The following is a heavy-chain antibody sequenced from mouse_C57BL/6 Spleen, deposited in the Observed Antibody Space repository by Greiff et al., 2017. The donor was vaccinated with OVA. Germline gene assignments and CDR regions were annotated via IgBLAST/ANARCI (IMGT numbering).Heavy chain of an antibody. CDR3: ARDYDGSSYGYFEV. Sequence: EVQLQQSGPELVKPGASVKISCKASGYTFTDYYMNWVKQSHGKSLEWIGDINPNNGGTSYNQKFKGKATLTVDKSSSTAYMELRSLTSEDSAVYYCARDYDGSSYGYFEVWGTGTTVTVSS. D-gene: IGHD1-1*01. CDR2: INPNNGGT. V-gene: IGHV1-26*01. J-gene: IGHJ1*03. CDR1: GYTFTDYY.